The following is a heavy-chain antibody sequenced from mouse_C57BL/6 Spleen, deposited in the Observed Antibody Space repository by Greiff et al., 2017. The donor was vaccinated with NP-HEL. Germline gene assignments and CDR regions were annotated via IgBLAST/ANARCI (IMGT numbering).Heavy chain of an antibody. Sequence: EVKLVESGEGLVKPGGSLKLSCAASGFTFSSYAMSWVRQTPEKRLEWVAYISSGGDYIYYADTVKGRFTISSDNARNTLYLQMSSLKSEDTAMYYCTRDPAYDYDEGAYYAMDYWGQGTSVTVSS. CDR3: TRDPAYDYDEGAYYAMDY. CDR1: GFTFSSYA. CDR2: ISSGGDYI. J-gene: IGHJ4*01. V-gene: IGHV5-9-1*02. D-gene: IGHD2-4*01.